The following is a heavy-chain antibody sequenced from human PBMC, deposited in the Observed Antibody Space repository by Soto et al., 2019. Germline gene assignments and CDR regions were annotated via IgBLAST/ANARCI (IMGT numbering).Heavy chain of an antibody. Sequence: EVQLVESGGGLVQPGGSLKLSCAASGFTFSGSAIHWVRQASGKGLEWVGRIRSNATNYATAYAASVKGRFTISRDDSKSTAYLQMNSLKTEDTALYYCSRQGDSSADYYYYYMDVWGKGTTVTVSS. J-gene: IGHJ6*03. CDR2: IRSNATNYAT. D-gene: IGHD6-19*01. V-gene: IGHV3-73*01. CDR1: GFTFSGSA. CDR3: SRQGDSSADYYYYYMDV.